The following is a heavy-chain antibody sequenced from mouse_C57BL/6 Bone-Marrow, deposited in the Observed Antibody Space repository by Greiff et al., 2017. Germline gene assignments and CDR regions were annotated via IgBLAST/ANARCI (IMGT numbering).Heavy chain of an antibody. CDR2: ISSGSGTI. CDR3: ARSRFLVY. J-gene: IGHJ2*01. Sequence: EVKLVESGGGLVKPGGSLKLSCAASGFTFSDYGMHWVRQAPEKRLEWVAYISSGSGTIYYADTVKGRFTFSRDNATNTLFLQMTSLRSEDTAMYYCARSRFLVYWGQGTTLTVSS. CDR1: GFTFSDYG. V-gene: IGHV5-17*01.